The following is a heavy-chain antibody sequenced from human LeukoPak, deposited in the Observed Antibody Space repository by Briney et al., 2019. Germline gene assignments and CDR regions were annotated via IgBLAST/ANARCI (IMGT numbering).Heavy chain of an antibody. CDR2: IRSKANSYAT. CDR1: GLTFSGPA. Sequence: GGSLRLSCAASGLTFSGPAMHGGPQASGKVLEWVRRIRSKANSYATAYGAAVRGRFPISRHDLNDTAYLQIDSRRTEYMSVYYCTRRSQDSGGYGYWGQGTLVTVSS. D-gene: IGHD3-22*01. CDR3: TRRSQDSGGYGY. V-gene: IGHV3-73*01. J-gene: IGHJ4*02.